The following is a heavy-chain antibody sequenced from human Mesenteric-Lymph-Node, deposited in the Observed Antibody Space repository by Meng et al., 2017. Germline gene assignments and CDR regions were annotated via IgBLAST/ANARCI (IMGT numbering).Heavy chain of an antibody. V-gene: IGHV3-7*01. CDR3: ARDHRSSSPYYYYYGLDV. CDR1: GFTFSSYA. CDR2: INEDGSVK. Sequence: GESLKISCAASGFTFSSYAMSWVRQAPGKGLEWVANINEDGSVKHYVDSVKGRFTVSRDNAQNSLDLQMNSLRAEDTAVYYCARDHRSSSPYYYYYGLDVWGQGTTVTVSS. D-gene: IGHD6-13*01. J-gene: IGHJ6*02.